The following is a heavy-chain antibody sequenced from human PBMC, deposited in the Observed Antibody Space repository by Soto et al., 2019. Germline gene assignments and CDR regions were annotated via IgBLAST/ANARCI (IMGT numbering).Heavy chain of an antibody. CDR1: GFSVSNNY. J-gene: IGHJ3*02. V-gene: IGHV3-53*01. CDR2: IYSGGST. D-gene: IGHD3-10*01. CDR3: ARPLPYGSGSYHAFDI. Sequence: GGSLRFSCAASGFSVSNNYMSWVRQAPGKGLEWVSVIYSGGSTYYADSVKGRFTISRDNSKNTLYLQMNSLRAEDTAVYYCARPLPYGSGSYHAFDIWGQGTMVTVSS.